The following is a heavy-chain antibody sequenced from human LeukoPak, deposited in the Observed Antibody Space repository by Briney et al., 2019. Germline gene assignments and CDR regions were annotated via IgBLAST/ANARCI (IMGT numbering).Heavy chain of an antibody. CDR3: ARGPGIAVAGVFDY. CDR2: ISGHNGHT. J-gene: IGHJ4*02. V-gene: IGHV1-18*04. D-gene: IGHD6-19*01. Sequence: ASVKVSCKASGYTFTIYGINWVRQAPGQGLEWMGWISGHNGHTNYVQKMQGRVTMTTDTSTNTAYMELRNLTSDDTAVYYCARGPGIAVAGVFDYWGQGSLVTVSS. CDR1: GYTFTIYG.